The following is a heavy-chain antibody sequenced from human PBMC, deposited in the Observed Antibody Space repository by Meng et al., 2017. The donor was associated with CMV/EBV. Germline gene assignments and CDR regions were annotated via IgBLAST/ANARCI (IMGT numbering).Heavy chain of an antibody. V-gene: IGHV1-2*02. CDR2: INPNSGGT. J-gene: IGHJ4*02. Sequence: ASVKVSCKASGYTFTGYYMHWVRQAPGQGLEWMGWINPNSGGTNYAQKFQGRVTMTRDTSISTAYMELSRLRSDDTAVYYWARGITGTTRVKKYYFDYWGQGTLVTVSS. D-gene: IGHD1-14*01. CDR1: GYTFTGYY. CDR3: ARGITGTTRVKKYYFDY.